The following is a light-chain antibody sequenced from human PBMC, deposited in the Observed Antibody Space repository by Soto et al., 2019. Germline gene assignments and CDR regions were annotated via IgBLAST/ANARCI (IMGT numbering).Light chain of an antibody. J-gene: IGLJ1*01. CDR2: DVS. Sequence: QSALTQPASVSGSPGQSITISCTGTSSDVGGYNYVSWYQQHPGKAPKLMIYDVSNRPSGVSNRFSGSKSGNTASLTISGLRAEDETDYDCSSYTRISTYVFGAGTKPPS. CDR1: SSDVGGYNY. CDR3: SSYTRISTYV. V-gene: IGLV2-14*01.